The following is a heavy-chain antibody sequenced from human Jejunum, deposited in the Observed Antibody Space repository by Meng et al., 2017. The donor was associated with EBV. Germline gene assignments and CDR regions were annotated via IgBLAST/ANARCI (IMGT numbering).Heavy chain of an antibody. CDR3: SRDLRGPFDY. V-gene: IGHV3-74*01. Sequence: VGSGDGLVEPGGSLGRSWVGSGYTFSNYWMHWVRQTPGKGLVWVSRINEDGTHTDYADSVKGRFTISRDNAKNTLTLQMNSLRVEDTAAYYCSRDLRGPFDYWGQGTLVTVSS. J-gene: IGHJ4*02. D-gene: IGHD3-16*01. CDR1: GYTFSNYW. CDR2: INEDGTHT.